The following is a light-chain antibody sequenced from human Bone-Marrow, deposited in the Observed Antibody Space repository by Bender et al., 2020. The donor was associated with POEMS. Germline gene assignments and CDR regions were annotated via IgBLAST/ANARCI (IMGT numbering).Light chain of an antibody. Sequence: SYGLTQPPSVSVSPGHTANITCSGDQLGDQYASWYQLKPGQSPVLVIYEDNKRPSGIPERFSGSNSGNIATLTISGSQALDEAGYYCRAWDTSSVVFGGGTKLTV. J-gene: IGLJ2*01. V-gene: IGLV3-1*01. CDR3: RAWDTSSVV. CDR1: QLGDQY. CDR2: EDN.